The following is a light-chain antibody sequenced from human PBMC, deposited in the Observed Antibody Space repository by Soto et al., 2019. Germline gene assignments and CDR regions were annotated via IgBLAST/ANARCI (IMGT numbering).Light chain of an antibody. Sequence: QSALTQPRSVSGSPGQSVTISCTGTSSDVGGYNFVSWYQQHPGKAPKFMIYDVTKRPSGVPDRFSGSKSGNTASLTISGLQAEDEADYYCCSYVGSYTSYVFGTGTKVPS. CDR2: DVT. CDR3: CSYVGSYTSYV. J-gene: IGLJ1*01. CDR1: SSDVGGYNF. V-gene: IGLV2-11*01.